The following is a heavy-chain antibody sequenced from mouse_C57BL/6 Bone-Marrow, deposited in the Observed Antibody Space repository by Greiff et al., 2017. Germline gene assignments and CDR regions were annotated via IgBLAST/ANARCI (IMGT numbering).Heavy chain of an antibody. CDR1: GFTFSDYG. CDR3: ARPLDSSGLFAY. J-gene: IGHJ3*01. D-gene: IGHD3-2*02. Sequence: EVKVEESGGGLVQPGGSLKLSRAASGFTFSDYGMAWVRQAPRKGPEWVAFISNLAYSIYYADTVTGRFTISRENAKNTLYLEMSSLRSEDTAMYYCARPLDSSGLFAYWGQGTLVTVSA. CDR2: ISNLAYSI. V-gene: IGHV5-15*04.